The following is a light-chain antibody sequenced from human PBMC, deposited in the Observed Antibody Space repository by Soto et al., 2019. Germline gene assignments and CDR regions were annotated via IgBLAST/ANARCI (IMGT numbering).Light chain of an antibody. J-gene: IGLJ1*01. CDR2: DVS. Sequence: QSVLTQPASVSGSPGQSITISCTGTSSDVGGYNYVSWYQQHPGKAPKLMIYDVSNRPSGVSNRFSGSKSGNTASLTISGLQAEDEADYYCSSYTSSSTLVFGTATKLTV. V-gene: IGLV2-14*01. CDR3: SSYTSSSTLV. CDR1: SSDVGGYNY.